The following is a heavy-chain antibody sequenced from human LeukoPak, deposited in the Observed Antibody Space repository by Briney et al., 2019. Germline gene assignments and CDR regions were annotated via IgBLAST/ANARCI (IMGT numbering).Heavy chain of an antibody. D-gene: IGHD3-9*01. Sequence: PSETLSLTCTVSGGSISSSSYYWGWIRQPPGKGLEWIGSIYYSGSTYYNPSLKSRVTISVDTSKNQFSLKLSSVTAADTAVYYCARMEVGHDILTGYPTDNWFDPWGQGTLVTVSS. CDR3: ARMEVGHDILTGYPTDNWFDP. CDR2: IYYSGST. V-gene: IGHV4-39*07. J-gene: IGHJ5*02. CDR1: GGSISSSSYY.